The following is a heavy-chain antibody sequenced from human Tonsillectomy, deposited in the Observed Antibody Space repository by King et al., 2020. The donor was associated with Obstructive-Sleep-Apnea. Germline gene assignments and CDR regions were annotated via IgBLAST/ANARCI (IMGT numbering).Heavy chain of an antibody. Sequence: QLVQSGAEVKKPGASVKVSCKPSGYTFTGYYMHWVRQAPGQGLEWMGWIDPYSGDTNYAQKFQGRVTMTRDTSISTAYMELSRPRSDDTAVYYCARNSGYDYYFDYWGQGTLVTVAS. CDR2: IDPYSGDT. J-gene: IGHJ4*02. CDR1: GYTFTGYY. D-gene: IGHD5-12*01. V-gene: IGHV1-2*02. CDR3: ARNSGYDYYFDY.